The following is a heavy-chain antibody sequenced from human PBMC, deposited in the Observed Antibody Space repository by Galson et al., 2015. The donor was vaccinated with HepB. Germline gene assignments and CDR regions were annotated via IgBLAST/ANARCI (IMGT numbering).Heavy chain of an antibody. CDR2: MNPNSGNT. Sequence: SVKVSCTAPGYTFASYDIHWVRQATGQGLEWMGWMNPNSGNTGYAEKFQGRFTMTRNTSISTAYLELSSLRSEDTAVYYCARGLGSKSCNDYWGQGTLVTVSS. J-gene: IGHJ4*02. V-gene: IGHV1-8*01. CDR3: ARGLGSKSCNDY. D-gene: IGHD2-15*01. CDR1: GYTFASYD.